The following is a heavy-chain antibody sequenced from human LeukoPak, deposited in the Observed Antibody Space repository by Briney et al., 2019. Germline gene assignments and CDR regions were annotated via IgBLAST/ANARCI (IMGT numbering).Heavy chain of an antibody. CDR2: INPSGGST. Sequence: GASLKVSCKASGYTFTSYYMHWVRQAPGQGLEWMVIINPSGGSTSYAQKFQGRVTMTRDKSTSTVYMELSSLRGEDTVVYYCASRFTNIVVVPAALDYWGQGTLVTVSS. CDR3: ASRFTNIVVVPAALDY. CDR1: GYTFTSYY. V-gene: IGHV1-46*01. J-gene: IGHJ4*02. D-gene: IGHD2-2*01.